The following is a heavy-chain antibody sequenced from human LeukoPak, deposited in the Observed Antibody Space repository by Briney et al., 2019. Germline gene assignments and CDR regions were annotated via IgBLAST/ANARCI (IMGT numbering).Heavy chain of an antibody. D-gene: IGHD3-16*01. Sequence: PGGSLRLSCAASGLAFYDQAMHWVRQAPGTGLEWVSLSGNDGSTYYADSVRGRFTISRDISKNSLYLEMSSLRTEDTALYHCAREGGLVNTHFQHWGQGTLVTVSS. CDR1: GLAFYDQA. CDR2: SGNDGST. CDR3: AREGGLVNTHFQH. V-gene: IGHV3-43*02. J-gene: IGHJ1*01.